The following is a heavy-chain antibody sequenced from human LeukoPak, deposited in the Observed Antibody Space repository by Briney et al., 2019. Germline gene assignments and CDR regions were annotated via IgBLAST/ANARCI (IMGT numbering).Heavy chain of an antibody. D-gene: IGHD5-18*01. Sequence: PGGSLRLSCAASGFTFSSYWMSWVRQAPGKGLEWVANINQDGSEKYYVDSVKGRFTISRDNAKNSLYLQMNSLRAGDTAVYYCARARYSYGYWAYFDYWGQGTLVTVSS. CDR1: GFTFSSYW. CDR3: ARARYSYGYWAYFDY. CDR2: INQDGSEK. V-gene: IGHV3-7*01. J-gene: IGHJ4*02.